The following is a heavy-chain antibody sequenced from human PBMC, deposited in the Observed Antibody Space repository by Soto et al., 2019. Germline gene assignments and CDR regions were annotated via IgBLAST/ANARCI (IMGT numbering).Heavy chain of an antibody. CDR3: AGRLVGATITYYYYGMDV. Sequence: QVQLVQSGAEVKKPGSSVKVSCKASGGTFSSYAISWVRQAPGQGLEWMGGIIPIFGTANYAQKFQGRVTITADESTSTAYMELSSLRSEDTAVYYCAGRLVGATITYYYYGMDVWGQWTAVTVSS. D-gene: IGHD1-26*01. V-gene: IGHV1-69*12. CDR2: IIPIFGTA. J-gene: IGHJ6*02. CDR1: GGTFSSYA.